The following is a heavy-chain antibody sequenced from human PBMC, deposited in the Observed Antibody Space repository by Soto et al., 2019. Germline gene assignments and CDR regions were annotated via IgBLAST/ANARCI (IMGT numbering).Heavy chain of an antibody. CDR3: ARHFCSGGSCYLGYYYYGMDV. J-gene: IGHJ6*02. CDR2: IYYSGST. V-gene: IGHV4-39*01. Sequence: SETLSLTCTVSGGSISRSSYYWGWIRQPPGKGLEWIGSIYYSGSTYYNPSLKSRVTISVDTSKNQFSLKLSSVTAADTAVYYCARHFCSGGSCYLGYYYYGMDVWGQGTTVTVSS. D-gene: IGHD2-15*01. CDR1: GGSISRSSYY.